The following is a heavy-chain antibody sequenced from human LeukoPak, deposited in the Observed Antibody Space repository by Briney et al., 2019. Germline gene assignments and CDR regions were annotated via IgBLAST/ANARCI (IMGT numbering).Heavy chain of an antibody. CDR1: GFTFSSYA. CDR3: AKQGFGC. J-gene: IGHJ4*02. V-gene: IGHV3-30*04. CDR2: ISLDGSNK. Sequence: GRSLRLSCAASGFTFSSYAMHWVRQAPGKGLEWVAAISLDGSNKYYADSVKGRFTISRDSSKNTMYLQMNSLRAEDTAVYYCAKQGFGCWGQGTLVTVSS. D-gene: IGHD1/OR15-1a*01.